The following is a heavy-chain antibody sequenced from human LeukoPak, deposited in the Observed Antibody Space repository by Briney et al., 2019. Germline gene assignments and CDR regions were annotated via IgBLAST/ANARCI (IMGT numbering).Heavy chain of an antibody. CDR2: ISYDGSNK. D-gene: IGHD3-3*01. V-gene: IGHV3-30*04. Sequence: PGGSLRLSCAASGFTFSSYAMHWVRQAPGKGLEWVAVISYDGSNKYYVDSVKGRFTISRDNSKNTLYLQMHSLRAEDTAVYYCASAKDSGSGRSAFDIWGQGTMVTVSS. CDR1: GFTFSSYA. J-gene: IGHJ3*02. CDR3: ASAKDSGSGRSAFDI.